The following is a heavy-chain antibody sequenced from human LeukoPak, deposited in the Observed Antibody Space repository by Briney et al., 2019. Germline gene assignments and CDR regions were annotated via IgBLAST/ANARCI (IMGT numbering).Heavy chain of an antibody. CDR1: GFTFDDYA. D-gene: IGHD3-10*02. V-gene: IGHV3-9*01. J-gene: IGHJ4*02. CDR2: ISWNSGSI. CDR3: ARAVRGKFDY. Sequence: GGSLRLSCAASGFTFDDYAMHWVRQAPGKGLEWVSGISWNSGSIGYADSVKGRFTISRDNAKNSLYLQMNSLRAEDTAVYYCARAVRGKFDYWGQGTLVTVSS.